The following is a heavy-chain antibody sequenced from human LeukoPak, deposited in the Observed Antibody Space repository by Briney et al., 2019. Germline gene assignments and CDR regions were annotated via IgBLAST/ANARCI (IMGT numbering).Heavy chain of an antibody. CDR2: ISSSSSHT. D-gene: IGHD4-11*01. J-gene: IGHJ4*02. CDR1: GLTFSDHY. Sequence: GGSLRLSCVASGLTFSDHYMSWIRQAPGKGLEWVSYISSSSSHTNYADSVKGRFTISRDNAKNSLYLQMNSLRAEDTAVYYCARGNSDYDHDYWGQGTLVTVSS. CDR3: ARGNSDYDHDY. V-gene: IGHV3-11*05.